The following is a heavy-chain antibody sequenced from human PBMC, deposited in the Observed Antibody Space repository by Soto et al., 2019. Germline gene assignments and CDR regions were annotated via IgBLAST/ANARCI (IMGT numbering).Heavy chain of an antibody. J-gene: IGHJ3*02. V-gene: IGHV4-61*01. CDR1: GGSVSSGSFY. Sequence: SETLSLTCTVSGGSVSSGSFYWTWIRQPPGKGLEWIGYIHESGSTNYNPSLKSRVTISVDTSKNQFSLKLNSVTAADTAVYLWGRHGGLQVWAAFDILGQGTMVTVSS. D-gene: IGHD5-18*01. CDR3: GRHGGLQVWAAFDI. CDR2: IHESGST.